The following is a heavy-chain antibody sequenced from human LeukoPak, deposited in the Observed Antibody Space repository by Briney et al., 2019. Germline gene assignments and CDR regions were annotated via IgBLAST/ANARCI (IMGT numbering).Heavy chain of an antibody. CDR3: ARGVYYDSSGYYSSVDYYYYMDV. J-gene: IGHJ6*03. V-gene: IGHV4-61*02. D-gene: IGHD3-22*01. CDR1: GDSISSGDYY. Sequence: PSETLSLTCTVSGDSISSGDYYWSWTRQPAGKGLEWIGRIYTSGSTNYNPSLKSRVTMSVDTSKTQFSLKLSSVAAADTAVYYCARGVYYDSSGYYSSVDYYYYMDVWCKGTTVTISS. CDR2: IYTSGST.